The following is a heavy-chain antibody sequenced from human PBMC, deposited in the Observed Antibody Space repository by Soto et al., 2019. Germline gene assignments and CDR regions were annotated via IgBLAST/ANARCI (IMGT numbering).Heavy chain of an antibody. CDR1: GFTFSSYG. CDR3: ARFYYDSSGYLPSPYYYYYGMDV. Sequence: GGSLRHSYAASGFTFSSYGMRWVRQAPGKGLEWVANIKQDGSEKYYVDSVKGRFTISRDNAKNSLYLQMNSLRAEDTAVYYCARFYYDSSGYLPSPYYYYYGMDVWGQGT. D-gene: IGHD3-22*01. CDR2: IKQDGSEK. J-gene: IGHJ6*02. V-gene: IGHV3-7*04.